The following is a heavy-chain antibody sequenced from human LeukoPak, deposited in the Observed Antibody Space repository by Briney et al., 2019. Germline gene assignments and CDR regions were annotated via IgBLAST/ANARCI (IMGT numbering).Heavy chain of an antibody. V-gene: IGHV4-30-4*08. J-gene: IGHJ4*02. Sequence: SQPRSLPCTVSGGSISSGDYYGSWSRQPPGKGVEWIGYIYYSGSTYYNPSLKSRFTISVDTSKNQFSLKLSSVTAADTAVYYCARELEWGQGTLVTVSS. CDR1: GGSISSGDYY. CDR2: IYYSGST. CDR3: ARELE. D-gene: IGHD3-10*01.